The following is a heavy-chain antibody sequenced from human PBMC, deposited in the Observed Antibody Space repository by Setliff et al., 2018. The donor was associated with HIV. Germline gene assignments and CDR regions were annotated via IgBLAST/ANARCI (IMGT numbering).Heavy chain of an antibody. CDR2: IIPVFRTA. V-gene: IGHV1-69*13. Sequence: SVKVSCKASGGTFSSYAISWVRQAPGRGLEWMGGIIPVFRTANYAQKFQGRVTITADESTSTAYMELSSLRSEDTAVYYCARNFGLSPSGKYYYYYGMDIWGQGTTVTVSS. CDR1: GGTFSSYA. D-gene: IGHD3-10*01. J-gene: IGHJ6*02. CDR3: ARNFGLSPSGKYYYYYGMDI.